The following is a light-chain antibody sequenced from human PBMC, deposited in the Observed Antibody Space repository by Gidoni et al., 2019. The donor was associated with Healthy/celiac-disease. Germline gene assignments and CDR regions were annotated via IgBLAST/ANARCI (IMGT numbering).Light chain of an antibody. CDR2: AAT. CDR1: KSSSSY. V-gene: IGKV1-39*01. CDR3: QQSYSTPLT. J-gene: IGKJ4*01. Sequence: PSRLSAAVGERVTIGCPASKSSSSYVKWYQQKREKAPQLLNYAATSLPSGAASRFSSSGSRTDFPITSSSLPDEYFASYYCQQSYSTPLTFGGGTKVEIK.